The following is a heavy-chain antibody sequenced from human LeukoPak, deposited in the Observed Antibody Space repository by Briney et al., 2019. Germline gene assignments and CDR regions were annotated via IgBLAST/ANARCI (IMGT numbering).Heavy chain of an antibody. D-gene: IGHD3-22*01. CDR2: IYYSGST. J-gene: IGHJ5*02. CDR1: GGSISSYY. V-gene: IGHV4-59*01. Sequence: SETLSLTCTVSGGSISSYYWSWIRQPPGKGLEWIGYIYYSGSTNYNPSLKSRVTISVDTSKNQFSLKLSSVTAADTAVYYCARVPYYYDSSGYYRTEYNWFDPWGQGTLVTVSS. CDR3: ARVPYYYDSSGYYRTEYNWFDP.